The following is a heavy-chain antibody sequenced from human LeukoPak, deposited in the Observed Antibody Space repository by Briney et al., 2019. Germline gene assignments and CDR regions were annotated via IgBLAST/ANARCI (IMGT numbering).Heavy chain of an antibody. Sequence: SGTLSLTCAVYGGSFSGYYWSWIRQPPGKGLEWIGEINHSGSTNYNPSLKSRVTISVDTSKNQFSLKLSSVTAADTAVYYCARGPLWFGESPYYFDYWGQGTLVTVSS. J-gene: IGHJ4*02. D-gene: IGHD3-10*01. V-gene: IGHV4-34*01. CDR3: ARGPLWFGESPYYFDY. CDR2: INHSGST. CDR1: GGSFSGYY.